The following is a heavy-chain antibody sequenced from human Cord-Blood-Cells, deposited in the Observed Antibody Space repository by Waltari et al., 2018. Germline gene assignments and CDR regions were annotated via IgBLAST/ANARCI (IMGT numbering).Heavy chain of an antibody. CDR1: GFTFSSYG. D-gene: IGHD3-10*01. CDR3: AKSEGGSGSYWSIDY. J-gene: IGHJ4*02. Sequence: QVQLVESGGGVVQPGGSLRLSCAASGFTFSSYGMHWVRPAPGKGLEWVAVISYDGSNKYYADSVKGRFTISRDNSKNTLYLQMNSLRAEDTAVYYCAKSEGGSGSYWSIDYWGQGTLVTVSS. V-gene: IGHV3-30*18. CDR2: ISYDGSNK.